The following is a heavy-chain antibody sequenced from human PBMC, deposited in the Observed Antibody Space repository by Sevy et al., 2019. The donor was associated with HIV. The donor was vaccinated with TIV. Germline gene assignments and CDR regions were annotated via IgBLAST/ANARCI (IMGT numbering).Heavy chain of an antibody. V-gene: IGHV3-9*01. CDR1: GFTFDDYA. D-gene: IGHD6-13*01. CDR2: CSWNSGSI. J-gene: IGHJ4*02. CDR3: AKDMRAAAGTTTFDY. Sequence: GGSLRLSCAASGFTFDDYAMHWVRQAPGKGLEWVSACSWNSGSIGYADSVKGRFTISRDNAKNSLYLQMNSLRAEDTALYYCAKDMRAAAGTTTFDYWGQGTLVTVSS.